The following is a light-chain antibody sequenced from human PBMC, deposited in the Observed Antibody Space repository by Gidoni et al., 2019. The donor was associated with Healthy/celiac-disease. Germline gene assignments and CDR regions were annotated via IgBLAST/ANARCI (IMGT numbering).Light chain of an antibody. CDR3: LQHNSYPPA. Sequence: IQITHSPSAMSASVGDRVTITCRASHGISNHLAWFQQKPGKVPNRLIYAASSLQSRVPSRFSSSGAGTEFTLTISSLQPEDFAAYYCLQHNSYPPAFGQGTKVEIK. CDR2: AAS. V-gene: IGKV1-17*03. CDR1: HGISNH. J-gene: IGKJ1*01.